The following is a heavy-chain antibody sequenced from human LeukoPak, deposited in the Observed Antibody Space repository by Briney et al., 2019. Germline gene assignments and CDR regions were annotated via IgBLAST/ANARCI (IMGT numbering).Heavy chain of an antibody. CDR1: VYSFSNSG. Sequence: APQKISRTTSVYSFSNSGIIWVRQTPGQGRQWVGWISAHNGNTNYTQRLHGRVTLTTDTSTSTEYTERWRLTSDTTALYFCARAETTLLLNYWGQGTLVTVSS. CDR3: ARAETTLLLNY. D-gene: IGHD4-11*01. V-gene: IGHV1-18*01. CDR2: ISAHNGNT. J-gene: IGHJ4*02.